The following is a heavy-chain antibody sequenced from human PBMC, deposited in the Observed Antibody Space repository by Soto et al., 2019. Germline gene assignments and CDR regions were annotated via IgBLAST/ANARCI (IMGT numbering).Heavy chain of an antibody. CDR3: ARDRTPYCGGDCYSLSFDY. CDR2: INPNSGGT. V-gene: IGHV1-2*02. D-gene: IGHD2-21*02. Sequence: ASVKVSCKASGYTFTGYYMHWVRQAPGQGLEWMGWINPNSGGTNYAQKFQGRVTMTRDTSISTAYMELRSLRSDDTAVYYCARDRTPYCGGDCYSLSFDYWGQGTLVTVSS. J-gene: IGHJ4*02. CDR1: GYTFTGYY.